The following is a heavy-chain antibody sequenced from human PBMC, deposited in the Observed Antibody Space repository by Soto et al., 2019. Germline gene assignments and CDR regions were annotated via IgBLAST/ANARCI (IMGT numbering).Heavy chain of an antibody. D-gene: IGHD1-26*01. V-gene: IGHV3-72*01. J-gene: IGHJ4*02. CDR2: SRNKANSYTT. CDR3: ARVSGSYHFDY. Sequence: PGGSLRLSCAASGFTVSDHYMDWVRQSPGRGLEWVARSRNKANSYTTEYAASVKGRFTISRDDSKTSLYLQMNSLETEDTAVYYCARVSGSYHFDYWGQGTLVPVSS. CDR1: GFTVSDHY.